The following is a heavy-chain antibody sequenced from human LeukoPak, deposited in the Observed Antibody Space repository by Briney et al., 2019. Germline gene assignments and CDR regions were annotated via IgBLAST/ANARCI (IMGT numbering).Heavy chain of an antibody. D-gene: IGHD2-8*01. V-gene: IGHV4-59*01. J-gene: IGHJ6*03. CDR3: ARDRDCTNGVCYGDYYYMDV. CDR2: IYYSGST. Sequence: SETLSLTCTVSGGSISSYYWSWIRQPPGKGLEWIGYIYYSGSTNYNPSLKSRVTISVDTSKNQFSLELSSVTAADTAVYYCARDRDCTNGVCYGDYYYMDVWGKGTTVTVSS. CDR1: GGSISSYY.